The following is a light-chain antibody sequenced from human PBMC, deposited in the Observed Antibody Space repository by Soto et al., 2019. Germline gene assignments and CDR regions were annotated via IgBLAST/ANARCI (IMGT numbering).Light chain of an antibody. CDR2: DVI. V-gene: IGLV2-14*03. CDR3: SSYTSNSTYVV. J-gene: IGLJ2*01. CDR1: SSDVGGYNY. Sequence: QSALTQPASVSGSPGQSITISGTGTSSDVGGYNYVSWYQQHPGKAPKLMIYDVINRPSGVSNRFSGSKSGNSASLTISGLQAEDEADYCCSSYTSNSTYVVFGGGTKLTVL.